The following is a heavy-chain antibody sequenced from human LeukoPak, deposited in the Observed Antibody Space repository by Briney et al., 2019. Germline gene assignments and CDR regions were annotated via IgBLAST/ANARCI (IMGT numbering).Heavy chain of an antibody. CDR3: ARGPQQVTIFGVVIQYYYYYGMDV. D-gene: IGHD3-3*01. V-gene: IGHV1-8*01. Sequence: ASVKVSCKASGYTFTSYDINWVRQATGQGLEWMGWMNPNSGNTGYAQKFQGGVTMTRNTSISTAYMELSSLRSEDTAVYYCARGPQQVTIFGVVIQYYYYYGMDVWGQGTTVTVSS. J-gene: IGHJ6*02. CDR1: GYTFTSYD. CDR2: MNPNSGNT.